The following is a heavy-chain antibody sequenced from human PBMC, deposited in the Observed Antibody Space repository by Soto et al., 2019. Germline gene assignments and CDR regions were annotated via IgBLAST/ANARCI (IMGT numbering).Heavy chain of an antibody. CDR2: ISSGGNII. CDR3: ARDRAAGGY. D-gene: IGHD6-13*01. CDR1: GFSFSHYE. Sequence: EVQLVESGGGLVQPGGSLRLSCAASGFSFSHYEMNWVRQAPGKGLEWVAYISSGGNIIHYADSVRGRFTVSRDNARNSLFLQMNILRVEDTALYYCARDRAAGGYCGQGTLVTVSS. V-gene: IGHV3-48*03. J-gene: IGHJ4*02.